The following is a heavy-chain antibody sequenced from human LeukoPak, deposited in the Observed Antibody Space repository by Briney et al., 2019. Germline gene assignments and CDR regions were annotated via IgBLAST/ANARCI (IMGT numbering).Heavy chain of an antibody. CDR3: AKVCSSGYYFPKYYFDY. J-gene: IGHJ4*02. Sequence: PGGSLRLSCAASGFTFSSYAMSWVRQAPGKGLEWVSAISGSGGTTYYADSVKGRFTISRDNSKNTLYLQMNSLRAEDTAVYYCAKVCSSGYYFPKYYFDYWGQGTLVTVSS. CDR2: ISGSGGTT. D-gene: IGHD3-22*01. V-gene: IGHV3-23*01. CDR1: GFTFSSYA.